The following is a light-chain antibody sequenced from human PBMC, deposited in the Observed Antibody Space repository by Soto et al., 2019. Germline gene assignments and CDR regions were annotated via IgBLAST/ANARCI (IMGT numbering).Light chain of an antibody. CDR3: QQYEGT. CDR1: QSVSSN. CDR2: GAS. V-gene: IGKV3-15*01. J-gene: IGKJ1*01. Sequence: EIVMTQSPATLSVSPGERATLSCRASQSVSSNLAWYQQKPGQAPRLLIYGASTRATGIPARVSDSGSGTEFTLTISSLQSEDFAVYYCQQYEGTFGQGTKVEIK.